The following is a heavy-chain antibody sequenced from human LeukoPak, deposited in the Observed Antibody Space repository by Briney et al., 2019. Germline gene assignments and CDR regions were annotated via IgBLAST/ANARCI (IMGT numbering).Heavy chain of an antibody. CDR3: ARLEYSSSTDYYYYYMDV. D-gene: IGHD6-6*01. CDR2: IIPIFGTA. J-gene: IGHJ6*03. CDR1: GGTFSSYA. V-gene: IGHV1-69*05. Sequence: SVKVSCKASGGTFSSYAISWVRQAPGQGLEWMGGIIPIFGTANYAQKFRGRVTITTDESTSTAYMELSSLRSEDTAVYYCARLEYSSSTDYYYYYMDVWGKGTTVTVSS.